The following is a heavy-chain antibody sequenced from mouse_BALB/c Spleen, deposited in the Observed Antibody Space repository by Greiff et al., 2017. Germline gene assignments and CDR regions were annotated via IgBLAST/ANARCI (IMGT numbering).Heavy chain of an antibody. CDR2: INPYNGAT. CDR3: ARWGGKGY. D-gene: IGHD1-3*01. CDR1: GYSFTGYY. J-gene: IGHJ2*01. Sequence: VQLQQSGPELVKPEASVKISCKASGYSFTGYYMHWVKQSHVKSLEWIGRINPYNGATSYNQNFKDKASLTVDKSSSTAYMELHSLTSEDSAVYYCARWGGKGYWGQGTTLTVSS. V-gene: IGHV1-31*01.